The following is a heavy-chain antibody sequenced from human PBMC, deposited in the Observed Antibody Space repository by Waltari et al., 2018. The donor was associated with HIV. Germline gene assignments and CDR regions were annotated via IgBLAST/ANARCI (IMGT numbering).Heavy chain of an antibody. Sequence: QVYLMESGGGVVQPGGSLNLSCAASGFTLSRYGMHWVRQAPGKGLEWVAVIWSDGYNKFYADSVRGRFTFSRDNSKYTLSLQMNSLRAEDTALYYCVKERGPFNGFDIWGQGTMVTVSS. CDR3: VKERGPFNGFDI. D-gene: IGHD3-16*01. J-gene: IGHJ3*02. V-gene: IGHV3-33*06. CDR2: IWSDGYNK. CDR1: GFTLSRYG.